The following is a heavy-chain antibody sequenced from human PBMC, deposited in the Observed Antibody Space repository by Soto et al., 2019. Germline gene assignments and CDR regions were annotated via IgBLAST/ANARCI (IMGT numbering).Heavy chain of an antibody. CDR1: SRCS. V-gene: IGHV4-59*01. Sequence: SRCSGSHIRQNPGKGLEWIGYIYYSGSTNYNPSLKSRVTISVDTSKNQFSLKLSSVTAADTAVYYCARDRRGYSYGYPPYYYYYGMALWGQGTTVTVSS. J-gene: IGHJ6*02. D-gene: IGHD5-18*01. CDR2: IYYSGST. CDR3: ARDRRGYSYGYPPYYYYYGMAL.